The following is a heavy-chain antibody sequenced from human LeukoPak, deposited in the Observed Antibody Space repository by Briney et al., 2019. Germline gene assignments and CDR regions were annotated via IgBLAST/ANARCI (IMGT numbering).Heavy chain of an antibody. Sequence: PGGSLRLSCAASGITFNTYNMNWVRQAPGKGLEWVSSISSSSSYIYYADSVKGRFTISRDNAKNSLYLQMNSLRAEDTAVYYCAREGLAVAGRPLYYNYYMDVWGKGTTVTVSS. D-gene: IGHD6-19*01. CDR3: AREGLAVAGRPLYYNYYMDV. V-gene: IGHV3-21*01. CDR1: GITFNTYN. CDR2: ISSSSSYI. J-gene: IGHJ6*03.